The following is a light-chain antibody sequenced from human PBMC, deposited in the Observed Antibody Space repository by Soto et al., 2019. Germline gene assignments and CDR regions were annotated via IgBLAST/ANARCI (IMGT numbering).Light chain of an antibody. CDR2: DAS. CDR3: QQRSNGPAYT. V-gene: IGKV3-11*01. Sequence: EVVLTQSPATLSLSPGERATLSCRASQSVSSHLAWYQQKRGQAPRLLIYDASNRATGIPGRFSGSGCGTDFTLTISSLEPEDFAVYYCQQRSNGPAYTFGQGTRLDIK. J-gene: IGKJ2*01. CDR1: QSVSSH.